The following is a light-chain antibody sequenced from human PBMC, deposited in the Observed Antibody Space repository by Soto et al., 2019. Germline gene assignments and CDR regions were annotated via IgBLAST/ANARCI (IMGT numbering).Light chain of an antibody. V-gene: IGKV4-1*01. CDR1: QSVLYSSNNKNY. CDR3: QQYYSTPLT. Sequence: DIVMTQSPDSLAVSLGERATINCKSSQSVLYSSNNKNYLAWYQQKPGQPPKLLVYWASTRESGVPDRFSGSGSGADFTLTISSLQAEDVAVYYCQQYYSTPLTFGGGTKVVSK. J-gene: IGKJ4*01. CDR2: WAS.